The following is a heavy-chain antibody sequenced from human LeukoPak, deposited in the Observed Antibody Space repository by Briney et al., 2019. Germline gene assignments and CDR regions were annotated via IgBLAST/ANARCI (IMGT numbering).Heavy chain of an antibody. CDR3: TRAPEGPECSVNWRFGYNWFDP. CDR1: GFAFSGYG. J-gene: IGHJ5*02. CDR2: IGTSGSSR. V-gene: IGHV3-23*01. D-gene: IGHD1-1*01. Sequence: PGGSLRLSCVASGFAFSGYGMSWVRQAPGKGLEWVSGIGTSGSSRYYADSVKGRFTISRDNSKNTLFLQMNSLRAEDTAVYYCTRAPEGPECSVNWRFGYNWFDPWGQGTLVTVSS.